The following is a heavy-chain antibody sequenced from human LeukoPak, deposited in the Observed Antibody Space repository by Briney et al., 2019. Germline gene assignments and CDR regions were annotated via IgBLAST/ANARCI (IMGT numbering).Heavy chain of an antibody. CDR1: GFTFSNYD. V-gene: IGHV3-23*01. D-gene: IGHD1-7*01. CDR2: ISRSDAST. Sequence: RSGGSLRVSCAASGFTFSNYDMGWVRQAPGKGLEWVSAISRSDASTYYADSVKGRFTISRDNSKNTLYLQMNSLRAEDTAVYYCAKRTSENYYFDYWGQGTLVTVSS. CDR3: AKRTSENYYFDY. J-gene: IGHJ4*02.